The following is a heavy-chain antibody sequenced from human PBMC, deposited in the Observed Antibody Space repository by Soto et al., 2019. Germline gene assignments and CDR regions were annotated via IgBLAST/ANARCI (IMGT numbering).Heavy chain of an antibody. Sequence: SETLSLTCTVSGGSISSYYWSWIRQPPGKGLEWIGYIYYSGSTNYNPSLKSRVTISVDTSKNQFSLKLSSVTAADTAVYYCAGSVVVAEIPNWFDPWGQGTLVTVSS. D-gene: IGHD2-15*01. J-gene: IGHJ5*02. V-gene: IGHV4-59*01. CDR1: GGSISSYY. CDR2: IYYSGST. CDR3: AGSVVVAEIPNWFDP.